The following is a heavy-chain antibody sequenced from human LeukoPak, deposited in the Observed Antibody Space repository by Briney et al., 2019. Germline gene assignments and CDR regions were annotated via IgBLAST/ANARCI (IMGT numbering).Heavy chain of an antibody. V-gene: IGHV4-59*12. Sequence: SETLSLTCTVSGGSISTYYRSWVRQPPGKGLEWIGYIYFSGSTNFNPSLKSRATISVDKSKNQFSLKLSSVTAADTAVYYCARNMGGDYGAPFIYWGQGTLVTVSS. CDR2: IYFSGST. CDR1: GGSISTYY. CDR3: ARNMGGDYGAPFIY. D-gene: IGHD2-21*02. J-gene: IGHJ4*02.